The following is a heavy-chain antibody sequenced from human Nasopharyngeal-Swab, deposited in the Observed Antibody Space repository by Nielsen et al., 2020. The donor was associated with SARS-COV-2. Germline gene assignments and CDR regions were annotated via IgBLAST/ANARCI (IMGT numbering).Heavy chain of an antibody. CDR3: ARVVVAPYYYYYYMDV. J-gene: IGHJ6*03. V-gene: IGHV1-18*04. CDR2: ISAYNGNT. Sequence: ASVKVSCKASGYTFTSYGISWVRQAPGQGLEWMGWISAYNGNTNYAQKLQGRVTMTTDTSTSTAYMELRSLRSDDTAVYYCARVVVAPYYYYYYMDVWGKGTTVTASS. D-gene: IGHD2-21*01. CDR1: GYTFTSYG.